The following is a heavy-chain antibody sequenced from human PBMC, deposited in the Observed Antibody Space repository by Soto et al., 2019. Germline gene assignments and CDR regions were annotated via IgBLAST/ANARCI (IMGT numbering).Heavy chain of an antibody. Sequence: QVQLQESGPGLVKASETLSLTCTVSGGSIDTYYWSWIRQPPGKGLQWIGYIYYSGSTTYSPSLKRRVTIPVDRSKNRFSLKLTSVTAADTAVYYCARLGGYYQSLDTWGQGTLVTVSS. CDR2: IYYSGST. V-gene: IGHV4-59*08. J-gene: IGHJ5*02. CDR3: ARLGGYYQSLDT. CDR1: GGSIDTYY. D-gene: IGHD3-3*01.